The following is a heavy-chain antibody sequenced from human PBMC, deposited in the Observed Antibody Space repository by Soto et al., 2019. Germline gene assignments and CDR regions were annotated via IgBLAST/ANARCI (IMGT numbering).Heavy chain of an antibody. CDR1: GYTLTGYY. V-gene: IGHV1-2*04. D-gene: IGHD6-19*01. J-gene: IGHJ4*02. CDR3: AREIGSGFSLDY. CDR2: INPNSGGT. Sequence: ASVKVSCKASGYTLTGYYRHWVRQAPGQGLEWMGWINPNSGGTNYAQKFQGWVTMTRDTSISTAYMELSRLRSDDTAVYYCAREIGSGFSLDYWGQGTLVTVSS.